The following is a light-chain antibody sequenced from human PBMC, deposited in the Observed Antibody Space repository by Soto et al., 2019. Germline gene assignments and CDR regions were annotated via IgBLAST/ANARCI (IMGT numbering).Light chain of an antibody. CDR1: SRDVGGYDS. CDR2: DVD. J-gene: IGLJ1*01. Sequence: QSALTQPPSASGSPGQSVTISCYGTSRDVGGYDSVSWYQHHPGKVPKLIIFDVDKWPSGVPDRFSGFKSGNTASLTVSGLRSEDEADYYCSSYAGSNTFVFGTGTKVTVL. CDR3: SSYAGSNTFV. V-gene: IGLV2-8*01.